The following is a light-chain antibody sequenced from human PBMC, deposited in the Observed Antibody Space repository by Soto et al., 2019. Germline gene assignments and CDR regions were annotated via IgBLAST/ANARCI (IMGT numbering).Light chain of an antibody. Sequence: QSVLTQPASVSGSPGQSIAISCTGISSDVGAYDYVSWYQQHPGKAPKLMIYDVKYRPSGVSNRFSGFKSGNTASLTISGLEAEDEADYYCSSYTSSSSVIFGGGTKLTVL. CDR2: DVK. V-gene: IGLV2-14*01. J-gene: IGLJ2*01. CDR3: SSYTSSSSVI. CDR1: SSDVGAYDY.